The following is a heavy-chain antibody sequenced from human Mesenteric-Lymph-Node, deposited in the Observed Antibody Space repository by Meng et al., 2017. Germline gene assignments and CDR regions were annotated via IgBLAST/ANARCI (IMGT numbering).Heavy chain of an antibody. CDR2: ISGSDGST. V-gene: IGHV3-23*01. CDR1: GFTLSNYA. D-gene: IGHD1-26*01. Sequence: EVQLLESGGGLVQPGVSLRLSCTASGFTLSNYAMTWVRQAPGKGLEWTSSISGSDGSTYYADSVKGRFTISRDNSKNTLYLQMNSLRAEDTALYYCAKGLRGTYDYWGQGTLVTVSS. CDR3: AKGLRGTYDY. J-gene: IGHJ4*02.